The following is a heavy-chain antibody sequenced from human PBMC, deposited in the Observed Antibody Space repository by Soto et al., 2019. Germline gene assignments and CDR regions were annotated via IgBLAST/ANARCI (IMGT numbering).Heavy chain of an antibody. CDR3: AAAEGGPMDGAY. Sequence: SVKVSCKASGFTFTSSAVQWVRQARGQRLEWIGWIVVGSGNTNYAQKFQERVTITRDMSTSTAYMELSSLRSEDTAVYYCAAAEGGPMDGAYWGQGTLVTVSS. CDR2: IVVGSGNT. CDR1: GFTFTSSA. D-gene: IGHD1-26*01. V-gene: IGHV1-58*01. J-gene: IGHJ4*02.